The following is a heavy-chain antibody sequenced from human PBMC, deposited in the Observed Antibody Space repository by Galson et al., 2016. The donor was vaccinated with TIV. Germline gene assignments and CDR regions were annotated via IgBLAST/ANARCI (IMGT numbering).Heavy chain of an antibody. CDR1: GGSFTNYY. J-gene: IGHJ3*01. D-gene: IGHD5-24*01. V-gene: IGHV4-59*13. Sequence: SETLSLTCTVSGGSFTNYYWTWIRQSPGKGLEWIGYVYSSGSTNYNPSLKSRVTLSLDTSRSQFSLQLWSVTAADTAVYYCSIEMASISSHAFDVWGQGTMVTVSS. CDR2: VYSSGST. CDR3: SIEMASISSHAFDV.